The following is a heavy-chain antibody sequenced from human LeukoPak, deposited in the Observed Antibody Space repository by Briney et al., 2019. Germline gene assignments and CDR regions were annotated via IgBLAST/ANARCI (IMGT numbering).Heavy chain of an antibody. CDR3: ARDRADSSGWFNYWYFAL. CDR1: GFNVNSNY. D-gene: IGHD6-19*01. J-gene: IGHJ2*01. CDR2: IYSGGST. V-gene: IGHV3-53*01. Sequence: GGSLRLSCAASGFNVNSNYMNWVRQAPGKGLEWVSAIYSGGSTYYADSVKGRFTISRDNSKNALYLQMNSLRTEDTAVYYCARDRADSSGWFNYWYFALWGRGTLVTVSS.